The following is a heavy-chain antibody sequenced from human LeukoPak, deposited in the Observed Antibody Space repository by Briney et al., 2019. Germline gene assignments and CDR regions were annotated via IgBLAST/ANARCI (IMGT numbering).Heavy chain of an antibody. D-gene: IGHD2-15*01. J-gene: IGHJ6*03. V-gene: IGHV1-3*01. Sequence: ASVKVSCKASGYTFTSYAMHWVRQAPGQRLEWMGWINAGNGNTKYSQEFQGRVTITTDTSTSTAYMELRSLRSDDTAVYYCARILFYYYYMDVWGKGTTVTISS. CDR1: GYTFTSYA. CDR2: INAGNGNT. CDR3: ARILFYYYYMDV.